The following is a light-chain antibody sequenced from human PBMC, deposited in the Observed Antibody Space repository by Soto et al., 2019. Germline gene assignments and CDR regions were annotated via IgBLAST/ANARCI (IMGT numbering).Light chain of an antibody. CDR1: QSISTE. J-gene: IGKJ2*01. CDR2: SAS. Sequence: EMVMTQSPATLSVSPGERATLSCRASQSISTELAWHQQKPGQPPRLLIYSASTRATGVPARFTGSGSGSEFTLTISGLQSEDFAVYYCQQGHTWPLTFGQGTRLEI. V-gene: IGKV3-15*01. CDR3: QQGHTWPLT.